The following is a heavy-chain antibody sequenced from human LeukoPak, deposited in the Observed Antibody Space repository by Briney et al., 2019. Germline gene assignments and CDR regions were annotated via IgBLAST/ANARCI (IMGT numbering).Heavy chain of an antibody. D-gene: IGHD3-10*01. CDR3: ARTMADAFDI. V-gene: IGHV4-34*01. CDR1: GGSFSGYC. CDR2: INHSGST. Sequence: SETLSLTCAVYGGSFSGYCWSWIRQPPGKGLEWIGEINHSGSTNYNPSLKSRVTISVDTSKNQFSLKLSSVTAADTAVYYCARTMADAFDIWGQGTMVTVSS. J-gene: IGHJ3*02.